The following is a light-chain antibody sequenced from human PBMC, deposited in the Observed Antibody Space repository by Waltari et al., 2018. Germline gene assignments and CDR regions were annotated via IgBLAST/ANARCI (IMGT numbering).Light chain of an antibody. J-gene: IGLJ2*01. CDR1: NTSFGGYNL. Sequence: QSALTQPASVSGSPGPSISISCTGSNTSFGGYNLGPWYQQRPGQAPKLIIFEGSERPSGVSDRFSGSKSGNTASLTVSGLQADDEAHYYCCSYAGSTTTMLFGGGTKLTVL. V-gene: IGLV2-23*01. CDR2: EGS. CDR3: CSYAGSTTTML.